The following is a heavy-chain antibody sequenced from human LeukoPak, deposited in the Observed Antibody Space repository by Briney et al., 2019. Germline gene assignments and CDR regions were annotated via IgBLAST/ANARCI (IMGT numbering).Heavy chain of an antibody. J-gene: IGHJ4*02. Sequence: GGSLRLSCAASGFTFSSYWMSWVRQAPGKGLEWVANINQDGSEKYYADSVKGRFTISRDNAKNSLYLQMNSLRAEDTAVYYCARDLVDSSGYYYDYWGQGTLVTVSS. V-gene: IGHV3-7*01. CDR2: INQDGSEK. CDR3: ARDLVDSSGYYYDY. CDR1: GFTFSSYW. D-gene: IGHD3-22*01.